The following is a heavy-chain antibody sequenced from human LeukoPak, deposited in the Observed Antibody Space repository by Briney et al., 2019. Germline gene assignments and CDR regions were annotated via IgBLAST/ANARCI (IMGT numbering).Heavy chain of an antibody. CDR2: IRYDGSNK. CDR3: AKEGGPAGFYYYYYMDV. J-gene: IGHJ6*03. V-gene: IGHV3-30*02. Sequence: GGSLRLSCAASGFTFSSYGMHWFRQAPGKGLEWVAFIRYDGSNKYYADSVKGRFTISRDNSKNTLYLQMNSLRAEDTAVYYCAKEGGPAGFYYYYYMDVWGKGTTVTVSS. CDR1: GFTFSSYG.